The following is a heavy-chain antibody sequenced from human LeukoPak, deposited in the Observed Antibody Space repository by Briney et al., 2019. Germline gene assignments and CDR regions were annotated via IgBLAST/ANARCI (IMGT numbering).Heavy chain of an antibody. CDR3: ARVNCGGDCYIPGDYYYYMDV. Sequence: PSKTLSLTCTVSGGSISSSSYYWGWIRQPPGKGLEWIGSIYYSGSTYYNPSLKSRVTISVDTSKNQFSLKLSSVTAADTAVYYCARVNCGGDCYIPGDYYYYMDVWGKGTTVTVSS. CDR1: GGSISSSSYY. J-gene: IGHJ6*03. CDR2: IYYSGST. D-gene: IGHD2-21*01. V-gene: IGHV4-39*01.